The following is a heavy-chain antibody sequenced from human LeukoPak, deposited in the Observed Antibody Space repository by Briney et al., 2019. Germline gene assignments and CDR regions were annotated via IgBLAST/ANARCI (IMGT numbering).Heavy chain of an antibody. J-gene: IGHJ5*02. D-gene: IGHD6-13*01. CDR1: GFTVSSNY. CDR2: IYSGGST. CDR3: ARVSRQQPSVGGFDP. Sequence: GGSLRLSCAASGFTVSSNYMSWVRQAPGKGLEWVSVIYSGGSTYYADSVKGRFTISRDNSKNTLYLQMNSLRAEDTAVYYCARVSRQQPSVGGFDPWGQGTLVTVSS. V-gene: IGHV3-53*01.